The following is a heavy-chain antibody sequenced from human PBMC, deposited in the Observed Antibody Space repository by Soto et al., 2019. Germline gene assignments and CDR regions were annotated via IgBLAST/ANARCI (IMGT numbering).Heavy chain of an antibody. V-gene: IGHV3-30*18. CDR2: ISYDGSNK. D-gene: IGHD3-22*01. Sequence: PGGSLRLSCAASGFTFSSYGMHWVRQAPGKGLEWVAVISYDGSNKYYADSVKGRFTISRDNSKNTLYLQMNSLRAEDTAMYYCAKDREPLDYYDSSSFDYWGQGTLVTVSS. CDR3: AKDREPLDYYDSSSFDY. CDR1: GFTFSSYG. J-gene: IGHJ4*02.